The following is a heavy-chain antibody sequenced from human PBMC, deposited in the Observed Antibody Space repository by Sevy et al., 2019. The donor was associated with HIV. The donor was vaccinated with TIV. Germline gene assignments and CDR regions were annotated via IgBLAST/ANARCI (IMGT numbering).Heavy chain of an antibody. V-gene: IGHV3-15*01. CDR1: GFTFSNAW. D-gene: IGHD1-7*01. Sequence: GGSLRLSCAASGFTFSNAWMSWVRQAPGKGLEWVGRIKSKTDGGTTDYAAPVKGRFTISRDDSKNTLYLQMNSLKTEDTAVYYCTTAGNWNYGAGRLVPHPYYYYYGMDVWGQGTAVTVSS. J-gene: IGHJ6*02. CDR2: IKSKTDGGTT. CDR3: TTAGNWNYGAGRLVPHPYYYYYGMDV.